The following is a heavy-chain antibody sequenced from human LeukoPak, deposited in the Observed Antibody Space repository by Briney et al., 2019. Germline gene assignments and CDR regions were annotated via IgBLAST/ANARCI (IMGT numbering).Heavy chain of an antibody. CDR3: ARHSSSGSPVDY. CDR2: IYYSGNT. CDR1: GXSISSYY. Sequence: PSETLSLTCTVSGXSISSYYGSWIRQPPGKGLEWIGYIYYSGNTNYNPSLKSRVTISVDTSKSQFSLKLSSVTAADTAVYYCARHSSSGSPVDYWGQGTLVTVSS. D-gene: IGHD3-22*01. V-gene: IGHV4-59*08. J-gene: IGHJ4*02.